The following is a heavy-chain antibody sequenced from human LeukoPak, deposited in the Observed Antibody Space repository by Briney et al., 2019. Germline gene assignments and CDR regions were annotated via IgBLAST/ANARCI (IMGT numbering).Heavy chain of an antibody. D-gene: IGHD1-26*01. CDR2: INPNSGGT. V-gene: IGHV1-2*06. J-gene: IGHJ4*02. Sequence: GASVKVSCKASGYTFTGYYMHWVRQAPGQGLEWMGRINPNSGGTNYAQKFQGRVTMTRDTSISTAYMELSRLRSDDTAVYYCARYRYESEGATSIDYWGQGTLVTVSS. CDR3: ARYRYESEGATSIDY. CDR1: GYTFTGYY.